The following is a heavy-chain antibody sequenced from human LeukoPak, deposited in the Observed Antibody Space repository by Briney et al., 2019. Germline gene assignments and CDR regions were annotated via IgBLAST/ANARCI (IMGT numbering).Heavy chain of an antibody. Sequence: GGSLRLSCAASGFTFSSYAMSWVRQAPGKGLEWVSAISGSGGSTYYADSVKGRFTISGDNSKNTLYLQMNSLRAEDTAVYYCAKDHAFSELLRFQHWGQGTLVTVSS. D-gene: IGHD2-15*01. CDR1: GFTFSSYA. J-gene: IGHJ1*01. V-gene: IGHV3-23*01. CDR2: ISGSGGST. CDR3: AKDHAFSELLRFQH.